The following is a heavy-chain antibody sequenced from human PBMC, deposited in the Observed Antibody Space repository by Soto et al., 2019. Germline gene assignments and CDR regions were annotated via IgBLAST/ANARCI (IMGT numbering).Heavy chain of an antibody. CDR2: ISSSSSYI. J-gene: IGHJ6*03. Sequence: GGSLRLSCAASGFTFSSYSMNWVRQAPGKGLEWVSSISSSSSYIYYADSVKGRFTISRDNAKNSLYLQMNSLRAEDTAVYYCARDEENYYYYYMDVWGKGTTVTVSS. CDR3: ARDEENYYYYYMDV. CDR1: GFTFSSYS. V-gene: IGHV3-21*01.